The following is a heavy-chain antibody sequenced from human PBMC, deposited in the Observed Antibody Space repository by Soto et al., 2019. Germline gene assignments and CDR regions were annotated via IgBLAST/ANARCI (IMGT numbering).Heavy chain of an antibody. D-gene: IGHD2-2*01. CDR2: ISGSGGST. J-gene: IGHJ6*02. CDR1: GFTFSSYA. V-gene: IGHV3-23*01. Sequence: GESLKISCAASGFTFSSYAMSWVRQAPGKGLEWVSSISGSGGSTYYADSVKGRFTISTDNSKNTLYLQMNSLRAEDTAVYYCAKDRNVVVPAAIYYYGMDVWGQGTTVTVSS. CDR3: AKDRNVVVPAAIYYYGMDV.